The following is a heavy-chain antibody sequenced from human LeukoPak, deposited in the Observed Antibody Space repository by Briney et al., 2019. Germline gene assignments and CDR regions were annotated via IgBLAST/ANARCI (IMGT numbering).Heavy chain of an antibody. CDR1: VYTFTIYY. V-gene: IGHV1-2*02. CDR3: ARVPLYYYYMDV. Sequence: ASVNLSFTSSVYTFTIYYMHWVRHAPGQGLGWVGWINPNSGGTNYAQKFQGRVTITRDTSISTAYMELSRLRSDDTAVYYCARVPLYYYYMDVWGKGTTVTVSS. CDR2: INPNSGGT. J-gene: IGHJ6*03.